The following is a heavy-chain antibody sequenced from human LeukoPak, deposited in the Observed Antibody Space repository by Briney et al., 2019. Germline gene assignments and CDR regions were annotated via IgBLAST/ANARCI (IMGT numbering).Heavy chain of an antibody. CDR1: GFPLSSYS. V-gene: IGHV3-53*01. CDR3: ARMPHYYDSSGYGGDWLY. D-gene: IGHD3-22*01. Sequence: PGGSLRLSCAASGFPLSSYSINWVRQAPGKGLEWVSVIYSGGSTYYADSVKGRFTISRDNSKNTLYLQMNSLRAEDTAVYYCARMPHYYDSSGYGGDWLYWGQGTLVTVSS. J-gene: IGHJ4*02. CDR2: IYSGGST.